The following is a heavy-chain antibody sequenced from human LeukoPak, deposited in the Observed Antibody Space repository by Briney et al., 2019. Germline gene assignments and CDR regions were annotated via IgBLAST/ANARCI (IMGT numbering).Heavy chain of an antibody. V-gene: IGHV3-30*02. CDR3: AKEEEVWRGYSGFDAFDI. CDR1: GFTFSSYV. D-gene: IGHD5-12*01. Sequence: GKSLRLSCAASGFTFSSYVMHWVRQAPGKGLEWVAFIRYDGSNKYYAGSVKGRFTISRDNSKNTLYLQMNSLRAEDTAVYYCAKEEEVWRGYSGFDAFDIWGQGTMVTVSS. CDR2: IRYDGSNK. J-gene: IGHJ3*02.